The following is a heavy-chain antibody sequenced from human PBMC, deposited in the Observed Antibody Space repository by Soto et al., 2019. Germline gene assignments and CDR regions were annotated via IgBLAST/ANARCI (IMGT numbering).Heavy chain of an antibody. J-gene: IGHJ6*01. CDR1: GGSVSSDSYY. D-gene: IGHD2-2*02. CDR2: IYYSGGS. V-gene: IGHV4-61*01. CDR3: PTLTRTRISSSCCTSYYGMDV. Sequence: SESLSLTGTVAGGSVSSDSYYWGWIRQPPGKGLEWIGYIYYSGGSNYNPSRRRRVTISVDTSKNQFSLKLSSVSAADTAVYYCPTLTRTRISSSCCTSYYGMDVCRKRHTVIASS.